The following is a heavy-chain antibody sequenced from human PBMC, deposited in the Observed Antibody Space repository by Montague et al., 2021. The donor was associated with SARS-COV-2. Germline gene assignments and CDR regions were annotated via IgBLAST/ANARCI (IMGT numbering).Heavy chain of an antibody. Sequence: SLRLSCAASGFNFSYYEMDWVRQAPGKGLEWTSYISGAGTTIYYADSVKGRFTISRDNAKNSLYLQMNSLRAEDTAVYYCARDLVVTDGISDYWGQGTLVAVSS. J-gene: IGHJ4*02. V-gene: IGHV3-48*03. CDR1: GFNFSYYE. CDR3: ARDLVVTDGISDY. CDR2: ISGAGTTI. D-gene: IGHD2-8*02.